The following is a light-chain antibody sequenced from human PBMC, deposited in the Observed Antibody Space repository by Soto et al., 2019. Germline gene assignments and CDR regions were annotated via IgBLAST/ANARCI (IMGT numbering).Light chain of an antibody. J-gene: IGKJ4*01. Sequence: EIVLTQSPGTLSLSPGERATLSCRASQSVSSSYLAWYQQKPGQAPRRLIYGASSRATGIPDRFSGSGSGTDLTLTINRLEPEDFAVYYCQQYNSSPRALTFGGGTKVEIK. CDR3: QQYNSSPRALT. CDR1: QSVSSSY. V-gene: IGKV3-20*01. CDR2: GAS.